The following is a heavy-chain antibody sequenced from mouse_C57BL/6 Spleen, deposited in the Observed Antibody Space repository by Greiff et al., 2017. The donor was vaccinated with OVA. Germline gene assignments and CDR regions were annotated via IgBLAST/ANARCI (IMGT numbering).Heavy chain of an antibody. J-gene: IGHJ4*01. Sequence: EVKVVESGAGLVKPGGSLKLSCAASGFTFSSYAMSWVRQTPEKRLEWVAYISSGGDYIYYADTVKGRFTISRDNARNTLYLQMSSLKSEDTAMYYCTRHFPYYAMDYWGQGTSVTVSS. CDR1: GFTFSSYA. CDR2: ISSGGDYI. CDR3: TRHFPYYAMDY. V-gene: IGHV5-9-1*02.